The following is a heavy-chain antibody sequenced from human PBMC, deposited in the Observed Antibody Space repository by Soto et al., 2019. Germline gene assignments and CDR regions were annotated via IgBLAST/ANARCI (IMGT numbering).Heavy chain of an antibody. V-gene: IGHV1-46*03. Sequence: GASVKVSCKASGYTFTSYYMHWVRQAPGQGLEWMGIINPSGGSTSYAQKFQGRVTMTRDTSTSTVYMELSSLRSEDTAVYYCARVSIGTHIWGSYRYAFDIWGQGTMVTVSS. CDR1: GYTFTSYY. CDR2: INPSGGST. D-gene: IGHD3-16*02. J-gene: IGHJ3*02. CDR3: ARVSIGTHIWGSYRYAFDI.